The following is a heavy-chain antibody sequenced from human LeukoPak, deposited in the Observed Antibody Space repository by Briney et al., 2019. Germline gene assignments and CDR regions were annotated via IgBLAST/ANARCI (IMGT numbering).Heavy chain of an antibody. CDR2: INPNSGGT. CDR1: GGTFSSYA. V-gene: IGHV1-2*02. J-gene: IGHJ6*03. Sequence: ASVKVSCKASGGTFSSYAISWVRQAPGQGLEWMGWINPNSGGTNYAQKFQGRVTMTRDTSISTAYMELSRLRSDDTAVYYCARDSGDSSSWYPYYYMDVWGKGTTVTVSS. CDR3: ARDSGDSSSWYPYYYMDV. D-gene: IGHD6-13*01.